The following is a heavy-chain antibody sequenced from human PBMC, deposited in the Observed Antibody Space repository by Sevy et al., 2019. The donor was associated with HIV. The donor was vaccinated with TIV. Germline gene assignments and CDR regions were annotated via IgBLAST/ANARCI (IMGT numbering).Heavy chain of an antibody. V-gene: IGHV6-1*01. CDR1: GDSVSSNNAA. CDR3: DRAVAALDFWYFDL. J-gene: IGHJ2*01. CDR2: TYYKSKRYS. Sequence: SETLSLTCAISGDSVSSNNAAWDWIRQSPSRGLEWLRCTYYKSKRYSHYAVSVKSRMTINPDTSKNQFSLQLNSLTLEDTAVYYCDRAVAALDFWYFDLWGRGTLVTVSS. D-gene: IGHD6-19*01.